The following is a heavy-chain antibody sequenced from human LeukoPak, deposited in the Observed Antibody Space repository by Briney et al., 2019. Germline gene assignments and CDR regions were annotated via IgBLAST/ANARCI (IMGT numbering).Heavy chain of an antibody. V-gene: IGHV4-30-2*01. CDR2: IYHSGST. J-gene: IGHJ4*02. Sequence: PSETLSLTCAVSGGSISSGGYSWSWIRQPPGKGLEWIGYIYHSGSTYYNPSLKSRVTISVDRSKNQFSLKLSSVTAADTAVYYCARAQYDSSGYLFDYWGQGTLVTVSS. CDR3: ARAQYDSSGYLFDY. CDR1: GGSISSGGYS. D-gene: IGHD3-22*01.